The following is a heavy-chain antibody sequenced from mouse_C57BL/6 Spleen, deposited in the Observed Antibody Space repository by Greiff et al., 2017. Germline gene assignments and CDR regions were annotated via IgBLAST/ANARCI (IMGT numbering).Heavy chain of an antibody. J-gene: IGHJ2*01. CDR1: GYTFTSYW. CDR3: AREGRGSRYFLDY. CDR2: IDPSDSYT. D-gene: IGHD1-1*01. V-gene: IGHV1-59*01. Sequence: QVQLKQPGAELVRPGTSVKLSCKASGYTFTSYWMHWVKQRPGQGLEWIGVIDPSDSYTNYNQKFKGKATLTVDTSSSTAYMQLSSLTSEDSAVYYCAREGRGSRYFLDYWGQGTTLTVSS.